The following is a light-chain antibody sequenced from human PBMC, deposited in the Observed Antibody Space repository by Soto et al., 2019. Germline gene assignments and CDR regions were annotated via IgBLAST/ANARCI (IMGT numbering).Light chain of an antibody. CDR1: QDISTL. Sequence: DIQMTQSPSSVSASIGDTVTITCRASQDISTLLAWYQQKPGKAPKLLIYGASTLESGVPSRFSGRGSGTDFTLTISSLQPEDFATSFCQQADSFPLTFGGGTKVEIK. J-gene: IGKJ4*01. CDR2: GAS. CDR3: QQADSFPLT. V-gene: IGKV1D-12*01.